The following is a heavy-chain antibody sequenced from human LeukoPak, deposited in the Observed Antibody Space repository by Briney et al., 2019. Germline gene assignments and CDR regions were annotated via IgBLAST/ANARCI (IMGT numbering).Heavy chain of an antibody. Sequence: GRSLRLSCAASGFTFSSYGMHWVRQAPGKGLEWVAFISYDRNNKYYTDSVKGRFTISRDNSKNTLYLQMNSLRAEDTAVYYCARVDGDHHPIDYWGQGTLVTVSS. CDR3: ARVDGDHHPIDY. CDR2: ISYDRNNK. CDR1: GFTFSSYG. J-gene: IGHJ4*02. V-gene: IGHV3-30*03. D-gene: IGHD4-17*01.